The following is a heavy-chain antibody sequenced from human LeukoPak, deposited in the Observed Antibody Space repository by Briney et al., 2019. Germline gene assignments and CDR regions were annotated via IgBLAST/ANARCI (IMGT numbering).Heavy chain of an antibody. CDR1: GFTFSSYG. Sequence: PGRSLRLSCAASGFTFSSYGMHWVRQAPGKGLEWVAVISYDGSNKYYADSVKGRFTISRDNSKNTLYLQMNSLRAEDTAVYYCAKDGPPVVTFDYWGQGTLVTVSS. V-gene: IGHV3-30*18. D-gene: IGHD2-15*01. J-gene: IGHJ4*02. CDR2: ISYDGSNK. CDR3: AKDGPPVVTFDY.